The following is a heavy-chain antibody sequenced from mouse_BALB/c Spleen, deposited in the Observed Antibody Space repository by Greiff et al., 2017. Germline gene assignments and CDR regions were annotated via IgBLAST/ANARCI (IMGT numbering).Heavy chain of an antibody. V-gene: IGHV5-6-5*01. CDR1: GFTFSSYA. Sequence: DVKLVESGGGLVKPGGSLKLSCAASGFTFSSYAMSWVRQTPEKRLEWVASISSGGSTYYPDSVKGRFTISRDNARNILYLQMSSLRSEDTAMYYCARGGYQGDYAMDYWGQGTSVTVSS. CDR3: ARGGYQGDYAMDY. CDR2: ISSGGST. D-gene: IGHD2-14*01. J-gene: IGHJ4*01.